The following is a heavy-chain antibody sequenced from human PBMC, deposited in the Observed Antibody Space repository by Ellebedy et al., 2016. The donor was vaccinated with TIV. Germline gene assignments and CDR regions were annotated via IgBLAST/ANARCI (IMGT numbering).Heavy chain of an antibody. V-gene: IGHV3-23*01. CDR2: ISGSGGST. CDR1: GFTFSSYA. D-gene: IGHD4-23*01. J-gene: IGHJ4*02. Sequence: GESLKISXAASGFTFSSYAMSWVRQAPGKGLEWVSAISGSGGSTYYADSVKGRFTISRDNSKNTLYLQMNSLRAEDTAVYYCARESTTVEKESFDYWGQGTLDTVSS. CDR3: ARESTTVEKESFDY.